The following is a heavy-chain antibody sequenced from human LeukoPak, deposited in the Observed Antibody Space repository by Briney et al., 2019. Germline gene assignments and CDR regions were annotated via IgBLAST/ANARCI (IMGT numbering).Heavy chain of an antibody. CDR2: IYHSGST. CDR3: ARIGSGSYPFDY. Sequence: SETLSLTCTVSGGSISSYYWNWIRQPPGKGLEWIGSIYHSGSTYYNPSLKSRVTISVDTSKNQFSLKLSSVTAADTAVYYCARIGSGSYPFDYWGQGTLVTVSS. V-gene: IGHV4-59*08. D-gene: IGHD3-10*01. CDR1: GGSISSYY. J-gene: IGHJ4*02.